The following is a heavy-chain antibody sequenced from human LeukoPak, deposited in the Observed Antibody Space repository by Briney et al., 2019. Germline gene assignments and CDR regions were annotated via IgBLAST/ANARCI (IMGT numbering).Heavy chain of an antibody. CDR3: VAWGKSGNP. J-gene: IGHJ3*01. V-gene: IGHV3-66*01. Sequence: GGSLRLSCAASGFTVSSNYMSWVRQAPGKGLEWVSVIYSGGSTYYADSVKGRFTTSRDNAKNSLYLQMNGLRAEDTAVYYCVAWGKSGNPWGQGTMVIVSS. D-gene: IGHD1-26*01. CDR1: GFTVSSNY. CDR2: IYSGGST.